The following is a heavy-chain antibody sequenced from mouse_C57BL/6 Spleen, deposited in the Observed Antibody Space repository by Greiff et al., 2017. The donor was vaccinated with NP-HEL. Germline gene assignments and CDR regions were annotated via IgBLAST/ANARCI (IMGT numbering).Heavy chain of an antibody. Sequence: VQLQQSGPVLVKPGASVKMSCKASGYTFTDYYMNWVKQSHGKSLEWIGVINPYNGGTSYNQKFKGKATLTVDKSSSTAYMELNSLTSEDSAVYSCARSYYDYVYFDYWGQGTTLTVSS. V-gene: IGHV1-19*01. CDR2: INPYNGGT. D-gene: IGHD2-4*01. CDR1: GYTFTDYY. J-gene: IGHJ2*01. CDR3: ARSYYDYVYFDY.